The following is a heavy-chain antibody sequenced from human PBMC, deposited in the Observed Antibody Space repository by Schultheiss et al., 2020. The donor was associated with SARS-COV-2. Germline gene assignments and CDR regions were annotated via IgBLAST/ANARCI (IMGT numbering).Heavy chain of an antibody. V-gene: IGHV4-39*01. CDR1: GGSISSSSYY. J-gene: IGHJ3*02. Sequence: SETLSLTCTVSGGSISSSSYYWGWIRQPPGKGLEWIGSIYSSGNPYYKPSLKSRVTISVDTSKNQFSLKLSSVTAADTAVYYCARPRYYYDSSGQQSHAFDIWGQGTMVTVSS. D-gene: IGHD3-22*01. CDR2: IYSSGNP. CDR3: ARPRYYYDSSGQQSHAFDI.